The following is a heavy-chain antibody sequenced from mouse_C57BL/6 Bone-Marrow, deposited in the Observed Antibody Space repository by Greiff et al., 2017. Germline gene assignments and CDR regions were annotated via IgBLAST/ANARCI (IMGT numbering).Heavy chain of an antibody. CDR3: ARSTMVTYFDV. CDR1: GFTFTDYY. J-gene: IGHJ1*03. V-gene: IGHV7-3*01. Sequence: DVHLVESGGGLVQPGGSLSLSCAASGFTFTDYYMSWVRQPPGKALEWLGFIRNKANGYTTEYSASVKGRFTISRDNSQSILYLQMNALRAEDSATYYCARSTMVTYFDVWGTGTTVTVSS. D-gene: IGHD2-2*01. CDR2: IRNKANGYTT.